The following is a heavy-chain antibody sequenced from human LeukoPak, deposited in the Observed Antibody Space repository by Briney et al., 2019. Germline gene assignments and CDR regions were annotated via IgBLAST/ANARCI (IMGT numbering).Heavy chain of an antibody. Sequence: GASVKVSCKVSGDTVTELSMNRVRQAPGKWLEWMGRSDPEDGETIYAQKFQGRVTMTEDTSTDTAYMELSSLRSEDTAVYYCPKVMGSDKGWAFDIWGQGTMVTVSS. CDR1: GDTVTELS. V-gene: IGHV1-24*01. CDR3: PKVMGSDKGWAFDI. CDR2: SDPEDGET. D-gene: IGHD3-16*01. J-gene: IGHJ3*02.